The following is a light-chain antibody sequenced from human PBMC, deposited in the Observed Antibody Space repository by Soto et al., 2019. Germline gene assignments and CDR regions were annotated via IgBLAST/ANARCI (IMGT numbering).Light chain of an antibody. CDR3: HQYNSYTWT. CDR1: QSVSDW. Sequence: QVTRGASTGAAKVGNRGAMNERASQSVSDWLAWYQQKPGNPPKLLIYDTSRLESAVPSRFSAIGSGTEFTLTISGLQTDDFATYDCHQYNSYTWTFRQGTKVDIK. CDR2: DTS. J-gene: IGKJ1*01. V-gene: IGKV1-5*01.